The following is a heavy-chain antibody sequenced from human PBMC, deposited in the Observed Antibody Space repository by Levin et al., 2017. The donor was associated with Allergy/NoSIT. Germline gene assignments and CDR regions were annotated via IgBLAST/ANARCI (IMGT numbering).Heavy chain of an antibody. CDR3: SRGRDYGSGWYQSFDY. D-gene: IGHD6-19*01. CDR1: GYTFTGHY. J-gene: IGHJ4*02. CDR2: INPNSGGT. Sequence: GESLKISCKASGYTFTGHYIHWVRQAPGQGLEWMGRINPNSGGTNYAQKFQGRVTMTRDTSISTAYMELSRLTSDDTAVYYCSRGRDYGSGWYQSFDYWGQGTLVTVSS. V-gene: IGHV1-2*06.